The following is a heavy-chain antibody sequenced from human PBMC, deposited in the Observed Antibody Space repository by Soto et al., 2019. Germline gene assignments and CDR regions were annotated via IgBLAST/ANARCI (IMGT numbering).Heavy chain of an antibody. CDR2: INYSGST. Sequence: SETLSLTCTVFGGSISSCDYDWSWIRQPPGKGLEWIGHINYSGSTYYNPSLKSRITISADTSKNQFSLILSSVTAADTAVYYCARLRRYFDWLPRYYIDYWGQGTLVTVSS. D-gene: IGHD3-9*01. CDR3: ARLRRYFDWLPRYYIDY. V-gene: IGHV4-30-4*01. CDR1: GGSISSCDYD. J-gene: IGHJ4*02.